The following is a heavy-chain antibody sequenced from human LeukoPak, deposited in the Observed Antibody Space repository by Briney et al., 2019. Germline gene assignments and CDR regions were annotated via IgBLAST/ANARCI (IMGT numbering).Heavy chain of an antibody. CDR3: AREEDCSGGICYLGNAFDI. V-gene: IGHV4-34*01. CDR1: GGSFSGYY. Sequence: PSETLSLTCAVYGGSFSGYYWSWIRQPPGKGLEWIGEINHSGSTNYNPSLKSRVTISVDTSKNQFSLKLSSVTAADTAVYYCAREEDCSGGICYLGNAFDIWGQGTIVTVSS. D-gene: IGHD2-15*01. J-gene: IGHJ3*02. CDR2: INHSGST.